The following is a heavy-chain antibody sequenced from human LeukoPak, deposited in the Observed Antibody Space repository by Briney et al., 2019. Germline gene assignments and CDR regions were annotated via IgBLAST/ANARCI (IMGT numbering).Heavy chain of an antibody. Sequence: HGESLKISCMGSGYSFTSYWIAWLRQVPGKGLEWMGIIYPGDSDTRYSPSFQGQVTISADKSINTAYLQWSSLKASDTAMYYRARTLSDYYYFDYWGQGTLVTVSS. J-gene: IGHJ4*02. CDR3: ARTLSDYYYFDY. V-gene: IGHV5-51*01. CDR2: IYPGDSDT. CDR1: GYSFTSYW. D-gene: IGHD4-17*01.